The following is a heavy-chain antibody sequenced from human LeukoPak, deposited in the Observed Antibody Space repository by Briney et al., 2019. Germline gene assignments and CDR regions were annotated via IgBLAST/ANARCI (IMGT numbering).Heavy chain of an antibody. CDR3: ARASYSIHAFDI. CDR1: GGTFSSYA. CDR2: IIPIFGTA. J-gene: IGHJ3*02. Sequence: SVKVSCKASGGTFSSYAISWVRQAPGQGLEWMGGIIPIFGTANYAQKFQGRITITADESTSTAYMELSSLRSEDTAVYYCARASYSIHAFDIWGQGTMVTVSS. V-gene: IGHV1-69*13. D-gene: IGHD1-26*01.